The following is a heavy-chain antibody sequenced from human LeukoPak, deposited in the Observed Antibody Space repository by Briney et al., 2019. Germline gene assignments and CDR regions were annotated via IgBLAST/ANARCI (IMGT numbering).Heavy chain of an antibody. CDR2: INPTGDST. J-gene: IGHJ5*02. V-gene: IGHV1-46*01. D-gene: IGHD1-26*01. CDR1: GYTFTSYY. Sequence: ASVKVSCKASGYTFTSYYMHWVRQAPGQGLEWMGLINPTGDSTAYAQNFQGRVTMTRDMSTSTDYMELSSLRSEDTAIYYCARDNSVGDNAWWFDPWGQGTLVTVSS. CDR3: ARDNSVGDNAWWFDP.